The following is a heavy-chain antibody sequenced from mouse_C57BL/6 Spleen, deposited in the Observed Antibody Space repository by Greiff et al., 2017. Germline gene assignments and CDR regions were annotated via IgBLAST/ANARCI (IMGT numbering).Heavy chain of an antibody. CDR3: ARNYDYGGFAY. CDR2: IHPNSGST. Sequence: QVQLKQPGAELVKPGASVKLSCKASGYTFTSYWMHWVKQRPGQGLEWIGMIHPNSGSTNYNEKFKSKATLTVDKSSSTAYMQLSSLTSEDSAVYYCARNYDYGGFAYWGQGTLVTVSA. V-gene: IGHV1-64*01. J-gene: IGHJ3*01. CDR1: GYTFTSYW. D-gene: IGHD2-4*01.